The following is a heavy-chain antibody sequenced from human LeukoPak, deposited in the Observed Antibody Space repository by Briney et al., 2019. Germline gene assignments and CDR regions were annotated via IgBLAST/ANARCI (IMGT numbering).Heavy chain of an antibody. D-gene: IGHD4-17*01. CDR1: GYTFSGHY. CDR3: VRVVGFGDYPFDY. Sequence: ASVKVSCKASGYTFSGHYMHWVRQAPGQGLEWMGWIYPNSGGTNYAQKFQGRVTMTRDTSISTAYMELRKLKSDDTAIYYCVRVVGFGDYPFDYWGQGTLVTVSS. CDR2: IYPNSGGT. V-gene: IGHV1-2*02. J-gene: IGHJ4*02.